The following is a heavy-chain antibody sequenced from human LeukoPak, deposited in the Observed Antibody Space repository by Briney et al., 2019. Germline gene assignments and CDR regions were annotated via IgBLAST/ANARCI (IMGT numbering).Heavy chain of an antibody. J-gene: IGHJ4*02. CDR1: ELTVTSNY. CDR2: ISISSDSI. CDR3: AREIFHGSGSPRLDY. D-gene: IGHD3-10*01. V-gene: IGHV3-48*01. Sequence: GGSLRLSCAASELTVTSNYMSWVRQAPGKGLEWVSYISISSDSIYYADSVKGRFTISRDNARNSLYLQMNTLRAEDTAVYYCAREIFHGSGSPRLDYWGQGTLVTVSS.